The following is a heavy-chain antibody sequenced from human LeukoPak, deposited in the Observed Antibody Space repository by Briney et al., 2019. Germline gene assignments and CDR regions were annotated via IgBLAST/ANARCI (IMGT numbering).Heavy chain of an antibody. D-gene: IGHD5-12*01. Sequence: GGSLRLSCAASGFTFSTAWINCGRQAPGEGVEWVGRITNKNDGVTTDYAAPVQGRFTVSRDDSRDTLFLQMNSLKTEDTAVYYCTTGYSRTWHDHNSGQGVLVTVSS. V-gene: IGHV3-15*01. CDR3: TTGYSRTWHDHN. CDR2: ITNKNDGVTT. J-gene: IGHJ4*02. CDR1: GFTFSTAW.